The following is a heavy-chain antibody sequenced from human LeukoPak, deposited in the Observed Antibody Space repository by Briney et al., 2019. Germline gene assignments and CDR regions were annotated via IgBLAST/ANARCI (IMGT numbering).Heavy chain of an antibody. V-gene: IGHV1-2*02. Sequence: ASVKVSCKASGYTFTGYYMHWVRQAPGQGLEWMGWINPNSGGTNYAQKFQGRVTMTRDTSISTAYMELSRLRSDDTAVYYCASITPGSPNCSSTSCYGSGWGQGTLVTVSS. CDR1: GYTFTGYY. CDR3: ASITPGSPNCSSTSCYGSG. D-gene: IGHD2-2*01. J-gene: IGHJ4*02. CDR2: INPNSGGT.